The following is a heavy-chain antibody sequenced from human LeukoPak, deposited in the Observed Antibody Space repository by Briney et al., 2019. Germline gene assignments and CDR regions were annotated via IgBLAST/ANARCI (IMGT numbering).Heavy chain of an antibody. V-gene: IGHV1-18*01. CDR3: ARDYYENRTYAFLVGVFDP. CDR1: GYTFTSYG. CDR2: ISAYNGNT. Sequence: ASVKVSCKASGYTFTSYGISWVRQAPGQGLEWMGWISAYNGNTNYAKKFQGRVTMTTDTSANTAYMELRRLRSDDTAVYYCARDYYENRTYAFLVGVFDPWGQGTLVTVSS. J-gene: IGHJ5*02. D-gene: IGHD3-22*01.